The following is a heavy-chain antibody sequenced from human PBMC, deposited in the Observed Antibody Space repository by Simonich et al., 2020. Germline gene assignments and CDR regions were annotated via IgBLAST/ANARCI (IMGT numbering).Heavy chain of an antibody. Sequence: QVRLQESGPGLVKPSETLSLTCTVSGGSISSYYWSWIRQPPGKGLEWIGYIYYSGSTNYNPSLKSRVTISVATSKTQFSLKLSSVTAADTAVYYCARSLGYYYYYYGMDVWGQGTTVTVSS. D-gene: IGHD1-26*01. CDR1: GGSISSYY. J-gene: IGHJ6*02. V-gene: IGHV4-59*08. CDR3: ARSLGYYYYYYGMDV. CDR2: IYYSGST.